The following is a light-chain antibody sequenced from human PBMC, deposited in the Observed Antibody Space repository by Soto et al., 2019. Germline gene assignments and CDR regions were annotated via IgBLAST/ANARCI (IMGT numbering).Light chain of an antibody. CDR3: QQYNSWPLT. CDR2: DAS. V-gene: IGKV3-15*01. J-gene: IGKJ4*01. CDR1: QSVSSK. Sequence: EIVLTQSPATLSVSPGERATLSCRASQSVSSKLAWYQQKPGQAPRLLIYDASTRATGIPARFSGSGSGTEFSLTISILQSEDFEVYYCQQYNSWPLTFGGGTQVEIK.